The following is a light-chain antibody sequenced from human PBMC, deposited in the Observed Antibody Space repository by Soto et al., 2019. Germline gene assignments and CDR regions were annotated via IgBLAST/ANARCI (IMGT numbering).Light chain of an antibody. Sequence: EIVLTQSPGTLSLSPGERATLSCRASQSVSSSYLAWYQQKPGQAPRLLIYGASSRATGIPDRFSGSGSGTDFTLTISRLEPEDFAVYYCRQYGSRWVTFGQGTKVEIK. CDR2: GAS. CDR3: RQYGSRWVT. CDR1: QSVSSSY. J-gene: IGKJ1*01. V-gene: IGKV3-20*01.